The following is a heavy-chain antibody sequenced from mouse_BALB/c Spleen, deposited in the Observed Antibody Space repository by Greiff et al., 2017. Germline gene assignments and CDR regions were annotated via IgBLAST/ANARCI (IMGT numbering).Heavy chain of an antibody. J-gene: IGHJ2*01. Sequence: EVKVVESGGGLVQPGGSLKLSCAASGFTFSSYGMSWVRQTPDKRLELVATINSNGGSTYYPDSVKGRFTISRDNAKNTLYLQMSSLKSEDTAMYYCARDLTFDYWGQGTTLTVSS. CDR2: INSNGGST. V-gene: IGHV5-6-3*01. CDR3: ARDLTFDY. D-gene: IGHD4-1*01. CDR1: GFTFSSYG.